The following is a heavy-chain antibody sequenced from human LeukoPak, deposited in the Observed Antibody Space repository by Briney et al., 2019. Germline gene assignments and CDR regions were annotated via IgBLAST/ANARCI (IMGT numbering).Heavy chain of an antibody. Sequence: GGSLRLSCAASGFTFSSYEMNWVRQAPGKGLEWVSCISSSSSYIYYADSVKGRFTISRDNAKNSLYLQMNSLRAEDTAVYYCARGRYNYGYIYDYWGQGTLVTVSS. V-gene: IGHV3-21*05. D-gene: IGHD5-18*01. CDR1: GFTFSSYE. CDR3: ARGRYNYGYIYDY. J-gene: IGHJ4*02. CDR2: ISSSSSYI.